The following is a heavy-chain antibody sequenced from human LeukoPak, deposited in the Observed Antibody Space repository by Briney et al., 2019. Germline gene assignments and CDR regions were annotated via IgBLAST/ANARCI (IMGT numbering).Heavy chain of an antibody. V-gene: IGHV4-34*01. D-gene: IGHD6-6*01. CDR3: VPTEPEVAARGADYFDY. CDR1: GGSFSAYY. J-gene: IGHJ4*02. CDR2: INHSGST. Sequence: SETLSLTCTVSGGSFSAYYWSWICQPPGKGLEWIGEINHSGSTNYNPSLESRVTISVDTSKNQFSLKLSPLTAADTAVYYCVPTEPEVAARGADYFDYWGQGTLVTVSS.